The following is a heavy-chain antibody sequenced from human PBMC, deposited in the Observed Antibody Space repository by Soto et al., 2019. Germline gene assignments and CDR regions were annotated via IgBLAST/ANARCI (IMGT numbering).Heavy chain of an antibody. CDR1: AFTFSSYW. J-gene: IGHJ6*02. CDR2: IDADGSST. D-gene: IGHD2-2*02. CDR3: ARASVRICSSTSCYTEPRGMDV. V-gene: IGHV3-74*01. Sequence: GGSLRLSCVASAFTFSSYWMHWVRQAPGKGLVWVSRIDADGSSTSYADSVKGRFTISRDNAKNTLYLQLNSLRAEDTAVYYCARASVRICSSTSCYTEPRGMDVWGQGTTVTVYS.